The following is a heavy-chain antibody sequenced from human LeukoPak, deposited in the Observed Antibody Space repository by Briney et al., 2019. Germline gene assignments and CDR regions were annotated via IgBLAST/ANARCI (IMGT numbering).Heavy chain of an antibody. CDR2: IKKDGSEK. Sequence: GGPLPLSCSASGFTFSIYRMHWLRPPPGKGWVWVANIKKDGSEKHHVHSVKGRFTISNDNAKTLLDLQLKNLSAEASALYYGAKLEGYCSSSTCHGNWYFDRWGRGTLVTVSS. CDR3: AKLEGYCSSSTCHGNWYFDR. D-gene: IGHD2-2*01. J-gene: IGHJ2*01. V-gene: IGHV3-7*03. CDR1: GFTFSIYR.